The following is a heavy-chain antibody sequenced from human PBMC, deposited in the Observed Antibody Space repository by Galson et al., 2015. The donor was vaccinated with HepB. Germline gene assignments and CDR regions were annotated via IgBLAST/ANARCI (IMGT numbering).Heavy chain of an antibody. D-gene: IGHD4/OR15-4a*01. Sequence: SLRLSCAASGFMFDTYAMHWVRQAPGKGLEWVAIISYDESQKHYADSVKGRFTISRDNSKNTLFLQMNSLRAEDTAVHYCAREERRGANYYLDYWGQGTLVTVSS. V-gene: IGHV3-30*14. J-gene: IGHJ4*02. CDR3: AREERRGANYYLDY. CDR2: ISYDESQK. CDR1: GFMFDTYA.